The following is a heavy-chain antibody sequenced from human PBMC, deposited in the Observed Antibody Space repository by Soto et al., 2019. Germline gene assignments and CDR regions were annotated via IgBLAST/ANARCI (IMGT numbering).Heavy chain of an antibody. Sequence: SETLSLTCTVSGGSVNSYYWSWIRQPPGKGLEWIGYIFYSGSTKSNPPLKSRVTMSVDMSKNQFSLRLTSVTAADTAVYYCARVFPSYCGGDCSYFDSWGQGTLVTVSS. V-gene: IGHV4-59*02. J-gene: IGHJ4*02. CDR2: IFYSGST. CDR3: ARVFPSYCGGDCSYFDS. CDR1: GGSVNSYY. D-gene: IGHD2-21*02.